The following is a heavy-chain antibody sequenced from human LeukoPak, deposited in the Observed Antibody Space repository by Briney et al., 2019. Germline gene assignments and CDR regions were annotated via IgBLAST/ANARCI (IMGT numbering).Heavy chain of an antibody. D-gene: IGHD2-21*02. J-gene: IGHJ4*02. CDR1: GYTFTGYY. CDR2: INPNSGGT. CDR3: VREYCGGDCYPWN. V-gene: IGHV1-2*02. Sequence: ASVKVSCKASGYTFTGYYMHWVRQAPGQGLEWMGWINPNSGGTNYAQKFQGRVTMTRDTSISTAYMELSSLRYDDTAVYYCVREYCGGDCYPWNWGQGTLVTVSS.